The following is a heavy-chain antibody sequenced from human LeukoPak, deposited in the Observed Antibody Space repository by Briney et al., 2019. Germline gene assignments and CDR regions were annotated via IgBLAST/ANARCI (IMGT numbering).Heavy chain of an antibody. D-gene: IGHD1-26*01. J-gene: IGHJ4*02. CDR3: ARASGLGTTKVVDY. CDR1: GFTFSSHW. V-gene: IGHV3-74*01. Sequence: GGSLRLPCAASGFTFSSHWMHWVRQVPGKGLVWVSRSNSDGSSTSYADSVKGRFTISRDNAKDTLYLQMNSLRAEDTAVYYCARASGLGTTKVVDYWGQGTLVTVSS. CDR2: SNSDGSST.